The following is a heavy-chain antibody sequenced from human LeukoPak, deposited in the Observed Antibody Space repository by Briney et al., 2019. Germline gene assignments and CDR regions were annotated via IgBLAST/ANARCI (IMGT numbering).Heavy chain of an antibody. CDR3: AILCNYGSAYYFDH. Sequence: SETLSLTCTVSAGSISTYYWSWIRQPPGKGLEYIGYIYHSGTTNYNPSLKSRVTMSVDTSQNQFSLKLSSVTAADTAVYYCAILCNYGSAYYFDHWGQGTLVTVSS. V-gene: IGHV4-59*12. CDR1: AGSISTYY. CDR2: IYHSGTT. J-gene: IGHJ4*02. D-gene: IGHD3-10*01.